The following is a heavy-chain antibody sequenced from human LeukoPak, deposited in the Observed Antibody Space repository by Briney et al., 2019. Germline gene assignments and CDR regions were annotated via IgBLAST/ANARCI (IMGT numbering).Heavy chain of an antibody. CDR3: ARGCFTRFGRYNWFDP. CDR1: GGSISSYY. J-gene: IGHJ5*02. CDR2: IYYSGST. Sequence: SETLSLTCTVSGGSISSYYWSWIRQPPGKGLEWIGYIYYSGSTNYNPSLKSRVTISVDKSKNQFSLKLSSVTAADTAVYYCARGCFTRFGRYNWFDPWGQGTLVTVSS. D-gene: IGHD3-10*02. V-gene: IGHV4-59*12.